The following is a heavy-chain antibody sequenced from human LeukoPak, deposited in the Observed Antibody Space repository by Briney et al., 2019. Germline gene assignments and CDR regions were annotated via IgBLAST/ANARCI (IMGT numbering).Heavy chain of an antibody. Sequence: GGSLRLSCAASGFTFSSYWMSWVRQAPGKGLEWVANIKQDGSEKYYVDSVKGRFTISRDNAKNSLYLQMSSLRAEDTAVYYCARSIVVVVAATRYFDYWGQGTLVTVSS. CDR1: GFTFSSYW. J-gene: IGHJ4*02. CDR3: ARSIVVVVAATRYFDY. D-gene: IGHD2-15*01. CDR2: IKQDGSEK. V-gene: IGHV3-7*01.